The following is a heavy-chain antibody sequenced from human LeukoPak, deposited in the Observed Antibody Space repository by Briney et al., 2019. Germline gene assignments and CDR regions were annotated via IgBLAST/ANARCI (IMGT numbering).Heavy chain of an antibody. CDR3: GRVTLYAFDI. Sequence: GASVKVSCKASGNTFSSYFIHWVRQAPGQGLEWMGIISPSGGSTSYAQEFQGRVTMTRDTSTSTVYMELSSLRSEDTAVYYCGRVTLYAFDIWCQGTMVTVSS. J-gene: IGHJ3*02. D-gene: IGHD4-23*01. V-gene: IGHV1-46*01. CDR2: ISPSGGST. CDR1: GNTFSSYF.